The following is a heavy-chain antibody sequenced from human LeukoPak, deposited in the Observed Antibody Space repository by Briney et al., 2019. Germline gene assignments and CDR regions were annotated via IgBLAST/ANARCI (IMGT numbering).Heavy chain of an antibody. V-gene: IGHV4-59*01. D-gene: IGHD2-8*01. CDR2: VYHTGAS. CDR1: GASINNYY. CDR3: TRVVNGGHFDY. Sequence: ASETLSLICSVSGASINNYYWTWIRQPPGKGLEWIGYVYHTGASGYHPSLKSRVAMSLDTSKNQVSLKLRSVTAADTAVYFCTRVVNGGHFDYWGQGTLVTVSS. J-gene: IGHJ4*02.